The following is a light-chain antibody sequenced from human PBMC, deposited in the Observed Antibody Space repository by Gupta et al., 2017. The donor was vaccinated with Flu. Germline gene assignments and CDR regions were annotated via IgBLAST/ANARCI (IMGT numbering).Light chain of an antibody. V-gene: IGKV3-11*01. CDR3: QQRSNWPPLT. J-gene: IGKJ4*01. Sequence: EVVLAQSPGTLSLSPGERATLSCRASQSLDTYIAWYQQKPGKAPRLLIYDSSKRAPGIPARFSGSGSGTELTLTISSREQEDFAVYYCQQRSNWPPLTFGGGTMVEIK. CDR2: DSS. CDR1: QSLDTY.